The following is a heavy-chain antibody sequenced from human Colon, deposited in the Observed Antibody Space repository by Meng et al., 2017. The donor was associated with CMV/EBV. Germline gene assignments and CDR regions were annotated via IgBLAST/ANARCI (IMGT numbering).Heavy chain of an antibody. V-gene: IGHV4-59*01. CDR3: ARDLGEGLQKGGEYYYGMDV. D-gene: IGHD3-10*01. CDR1: GGSINDYY. J-gene: IGHJ6*02. Sequence: GSLRLSCTVSGGSINDYYWSWIRQPPGKGLEWIGYVYYSGTTKYNPSLKSRVTISVDTSKNQFSLKLSSVTAADTAVYYCARDLGEGLQKGGEYYYGMDVWGQGTTVTVSS. CDR2: VYYSGTT.